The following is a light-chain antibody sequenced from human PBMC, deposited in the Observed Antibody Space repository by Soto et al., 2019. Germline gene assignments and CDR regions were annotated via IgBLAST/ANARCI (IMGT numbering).Light chain of an antibody. J-gene: IGKJ5*01. Sequence: DIQMTQSPSSLSGSVGDRVTITCRASQSISSNLNWYQQKPGQAPKLLIYAASTLQSGVPSRFSGSKYGTDFTLTISSLKPEDFATYYCQQSYSYPITFGQGTRLEIK. CDR2: AAS. V-gene: IGKV1-39*01. CDR3: QQSYSYPIT. CDR1: QSISSN.